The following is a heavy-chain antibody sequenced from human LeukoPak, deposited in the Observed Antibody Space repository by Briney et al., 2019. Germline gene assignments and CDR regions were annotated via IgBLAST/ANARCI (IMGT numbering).Heavy chain of an antibody. CDR3: ARLYSSGWYLDY. Sequence: HPGGSLRLSCAASGFTFSSYGMHWVRQAPGKGLEWVAVIWYDGSKKYYADSVKGRFTISRDNSKSTLYLQMNSLRAEDTAVYYCARLYSSGWYLDYWGQGTLVTVSS. V-gene: IGHV3-33*01. J-gene: IGHJ4*02. CDR2: IWYDGSKK. D-gene: IGHD6-19*01. CDR1: GFTFSSYG.